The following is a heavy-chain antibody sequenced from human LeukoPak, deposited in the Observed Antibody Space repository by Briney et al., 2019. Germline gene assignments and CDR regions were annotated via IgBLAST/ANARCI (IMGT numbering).Heavy chain of an antibody. J-gene: IGHJ4*02. CDR2: ISSSSSTI. D-gene: IGHD6-19*01. CDR3: ARGIAVAGTGFDY. Sequence: PGGSLRLSCAASGFTFSSYSMNWVRQAPGKGLEWVSYISSSSSTIYYADSVKGRFTISRDNAQNSLYLQMNSLRAEDTAVYYCARGIAVAGTGFDYWGQGTLVTVSS. CDR1: GFTFSSYS. V-gene: IGHV3-48*04.